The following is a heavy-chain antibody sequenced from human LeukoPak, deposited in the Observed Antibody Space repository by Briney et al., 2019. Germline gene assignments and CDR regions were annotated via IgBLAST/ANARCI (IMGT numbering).Heavy chain of an antibody. Sequence: GESLKISCKGSGYSFNNNWIGWVRHVPGKGLEWMGIIYPGDSEARYSPSFQGQVTISADKSISTAYLQWSSLKASDTAMYYCARRESSGSIDYWGQGTLVTVSS. CDR3: ARRESSGSIDY. J-gene: IGHJ4*02. CDR2: IYPGDSEA. D-gene: IGHD6-19*01. V-gene: IGHV5-51*01. CDR1: GYSFNNNW.